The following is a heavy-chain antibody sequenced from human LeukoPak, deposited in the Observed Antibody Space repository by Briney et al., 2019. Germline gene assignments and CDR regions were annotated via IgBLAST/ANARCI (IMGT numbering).Heavy chain of an antibody. CDR1: GGSISSGGYY. CDR2: IYYSGST. CDR3: ARMGATTSAFDI. J-gene: IGHJ3*02. Sequence: SETLSLTCTVSGGSISSGGYYWSWIRQHPGKGLEWIGYIYYSGSTYYNPSLKSRVTISVDTSKNQFSLKLSSVTAADTAVYYCARMGATTSAFDIWGQGTMVAVSS. D-gene: IGHD1-26*01. V-gene: IGHV4-31*03.